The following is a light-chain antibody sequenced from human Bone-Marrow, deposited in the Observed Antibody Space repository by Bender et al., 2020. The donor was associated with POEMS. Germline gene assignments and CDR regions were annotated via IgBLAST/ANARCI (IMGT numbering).Light chain of an antibody. CDR1: ALPEKY. V-gene: IGLV3-10*01. CDR2: EDT. CDR3: FSTDSSDDHRV. Sequence: YELTQPPSLSVSPGQTARITCSGDALPEKYAYWYQQKSGQAPVLVIYEDTKRPSGIPERFSASSSGTVATLTISGAHVEDEADYYCFSTDSSDDHRVFGGGTKLTVL. J-gene: IGLJ2*01.